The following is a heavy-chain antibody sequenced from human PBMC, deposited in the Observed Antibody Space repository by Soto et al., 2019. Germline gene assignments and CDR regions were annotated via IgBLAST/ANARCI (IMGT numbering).Heavy chain of an antibody. V-gene: IGHV4-39*01. CDR3: ARTRDDAFDI. CDR1: GGSITSRGYY. J-gene: IGHJ3*02. CDR2: IFYSGST. Sequence: SETLSLTCTVSGGSITSRGYYWGWIRQPPGKGLEWIGRIFYSGSTSYNPSLKSRVTLSVDTSKNQFSLKLSSVTAADTAVYYCARTRDDAFDIWGQGTMVTVSS.